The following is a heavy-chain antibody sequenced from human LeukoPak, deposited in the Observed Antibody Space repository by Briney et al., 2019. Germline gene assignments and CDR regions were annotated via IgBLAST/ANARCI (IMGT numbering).Heavy chain of an antibody. CDR1: GFTFYDYA. J-gene: IGHJ4*02. Sequence: PGRSLRLSCAASGFTFYDYAMHWVRQAPGKGLEWVAVISDDGSNKHYTDSVKGRFTISRDNSKNTLYLQMNSLRAEDTAVYYCAKDFMDTQGPTDWGQGTLVTVSS. CDR3: AKDFMDTQGPTD. V-gene: IGHV3-30*18. D-gene: IGHD5-18*01. CDR2: ISDDGSNK.